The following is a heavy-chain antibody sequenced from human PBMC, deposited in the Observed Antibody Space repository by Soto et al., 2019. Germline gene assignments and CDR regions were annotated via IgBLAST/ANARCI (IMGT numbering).Heavy chain of an antibody. Sequence: VQLVESGGGLVQPGRSLRLSCAASGFTFDDYAMHWVRQAPGKGLEWVSGISWNSGSIGYADSVKGRFTISRDNAKNSLYLQMNSLRAEDTALYYCAKEASIVLMVPHSPFDYWGQGTLVTVSS. D-gene: IGHD2-8*01. CDR2: ISWNSGSI. J-gene: IGHJ4*02. V-gene: IGHV3-9*01. CDR1: GFTFDDYA. CDR3: AKEASIVLMVPHSPFDY.